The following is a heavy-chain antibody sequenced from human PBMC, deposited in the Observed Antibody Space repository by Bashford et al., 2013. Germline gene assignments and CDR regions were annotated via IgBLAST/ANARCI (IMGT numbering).Heavy chain of an antibody. CDR2: IYHSGKT. V-gene: IGHV4-31*03. J-gene: IGHJ6*02. Sequence: SETLSLTCTVSGDPITVGGYYWTWIRQHPGKGLEWLGYIYHSGKTYYNPSLWSRVTLSLDTSQNRVSLKLTSVTSADTAVYYCARFFRLFSSGPDVWGRGTTVTVSS. CDR1: GDPITVGGYY. D-gene: IGHD6-25*01. CDR3: ARFFRLFSSGPDV.